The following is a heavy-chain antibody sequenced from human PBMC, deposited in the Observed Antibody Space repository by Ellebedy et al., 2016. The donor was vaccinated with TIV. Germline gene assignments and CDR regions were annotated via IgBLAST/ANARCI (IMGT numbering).Heavy chain of an antibody. CDR3: ARVRRAARPGWFDP. D-gene: IGHD6-6*01. V-gene: IGHV4-34*01. CDR2: ITHTGST. Sequence: MPSETLSLTCAVYGGSFSAYYWSWIRQPPGKGLEWIGEITHTGSTNYNPSLKNRVTISVATSKNKFSLKLSSVTAADTAVYSCARVRRAARPGWFDPWGQGTLVTVSS. CDR1: GGSFSAYY. J-gene: IGHJ5*02.